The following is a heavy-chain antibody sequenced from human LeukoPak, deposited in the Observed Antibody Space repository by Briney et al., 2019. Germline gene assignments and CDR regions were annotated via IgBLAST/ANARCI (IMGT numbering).Heavy chain of an antibody. D-gene: IGHD6-19*01. CDR3: AKGGGIAVDNPTETFDY. CDR1: GFTFDDYA. Sequence: QTGRSLRLSCAASGFTFDDYAMHWVRQAPGKGLEWVSGISWNSGSIGYADSVKGRLPISRDNAKNSLYLQMNSLRAEDTALYYCAKGGGIAVDNPTETFDYWGQGTLVTVSS. CDR2: ISWNSGSI. V-gene: IGHV3-9*01. J-gene: IGHJ4*02.